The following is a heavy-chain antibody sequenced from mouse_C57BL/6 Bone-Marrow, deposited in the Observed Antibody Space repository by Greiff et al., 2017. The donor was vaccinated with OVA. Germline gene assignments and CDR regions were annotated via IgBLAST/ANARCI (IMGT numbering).Heavy chain of an antibody. V-gene: IGHV1-55*01. Sequence: VQLQESGAELVKPGASVKMSCKASGYTFTSYWITWVKQRPGQGLEWIGDIYPGSGSTNYNEKFKSKATLTVDTSSSTAYMQLSSLTSEDSAVYYCAREPYDYDGYFDVWGTGTTVTVSS. CDR2: IYPGSGST. CDR3: AREPYDYDGYFDV. D-gene: IGHD2-4*01. CDR1: GYTFTSYW. J-gene: IGHJ1*03.